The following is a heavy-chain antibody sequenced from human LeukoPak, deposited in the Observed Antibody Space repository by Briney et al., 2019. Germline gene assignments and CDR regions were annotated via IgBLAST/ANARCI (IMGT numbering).Heavy chain of an antibody. CDR2: IYSGGST. D-gene: IGHD2-21*02. V-gene: IGHV3-53*01. J-gene: IGHJ3*02. Sequence: PGGSLRLSCAASGFTVSSNYMGWVRQAPGKGLEWVSVIYSGGSTYYADSVKGRFTISRDNSKNTLYLQMNSLRAEDTAVYYCARERDEDAFDIWGQGTMVTVSS. CDR1: GFTVSSNY. CDR3: ARERDEDAFDI.